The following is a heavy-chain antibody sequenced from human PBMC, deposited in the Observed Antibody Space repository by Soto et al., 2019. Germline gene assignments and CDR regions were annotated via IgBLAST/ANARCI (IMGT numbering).Heavy chain of an antibody. Sequence: EVQLVESGGGLVKPGGSLRLSCVVSGFDFSDFSINWVRQAPGKGLEWVSSISPRSDYIYYTDSVKGRFTVSRDNAKKSLFLQMNSLRADDTAVYYCAREKRHNLLGGRFGMDVRGQGTTVSVSS. J-gene: IGHJ6*02. CDR1: GFDFSDFS. V-gene: IGHV3-21*02. D-gene: IGHD1-26*01. CDR3: AREKRHNLLGGRFGMDV. CDR2: ISPRSDYI.